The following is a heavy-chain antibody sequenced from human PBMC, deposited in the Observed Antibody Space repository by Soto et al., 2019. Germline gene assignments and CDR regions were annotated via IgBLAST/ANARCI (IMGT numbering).Heavy chain of an antibody. D-gene: IGHD3-22*01. Sequence: SCAASGFTFSSYAMHWIRQPPGKGLEWIGQIFHGGGTNYSPSLKSRVTISVDTSKNQFSLELTSVTAADTAVYYCARPHYDSNTFYSFFDYWGQGTLVTVSS. J-gene: IGHJ4*02. V-gene: IGHV4-34*12. CDR1: GFTFSSYA. CDR3: ARPHYDSNTFYSFFDY. CDR2: IFHGGGT.